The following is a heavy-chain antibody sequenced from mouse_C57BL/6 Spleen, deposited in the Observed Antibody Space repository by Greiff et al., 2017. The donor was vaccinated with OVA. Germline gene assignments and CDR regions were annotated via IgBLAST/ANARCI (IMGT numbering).Heavy chain of an antibody. CDR1: GFTFSDYG. J-gene: IGHJ2*01. V-gene: IGHV5-17*01. CDR3: ARTLYYFDY. Sequence: EVKVVESGGGLVKPGGSLKLSCAASGFTFSDYGMHWVRQAPEKGLEWVAYISSGSSSMYYADTVKGRFTISRDNAKNTLFLQMASLRSEDTAMYYCARTLYYFDYWGQGTTLTVSS. D-gene: IGHD6-1*01. CDR2: ISSGSSSM.